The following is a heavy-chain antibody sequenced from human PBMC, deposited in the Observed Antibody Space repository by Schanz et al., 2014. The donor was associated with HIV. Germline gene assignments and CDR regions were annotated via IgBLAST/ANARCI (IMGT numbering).Heavy chain of an antibody. CDR1: SGSISSGDYY. J-gene: IGHJ4*02. V-gene: IGHV4-30-4*01. D-gene: IGHD6-13*01. CDR2: IYYSGRA. Sequence: QVQLQESGPGLVKPSQTLSLTCTVSSGSISSGDYYWSWIRQPPGKGLEWIGYIYYSGRAFYNPSRKSRTVIAIDPSRNQFSLKMRSVTGADTALYYCARGRRSSSWSPATSHFDYWGQGTLVTVSS. CDR3: ARGRRSSSWSPATSHFDY.